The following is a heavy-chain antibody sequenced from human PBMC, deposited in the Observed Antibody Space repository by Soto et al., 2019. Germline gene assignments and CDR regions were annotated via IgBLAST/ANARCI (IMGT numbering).Heavy chain of an antibody. CDR1: GVSFSGYC. V-gene: IGHV4-34*01. CDR2: INHSGST. CDR3: ATRSRYCSGGSCFSGDTDFDY. J-gene: IGHJ4*02. Sequence: PSETLSLTCAVYGVSFSGYCWSWIRQPPGKGLEWIGEINHSGSTNYNPSLKSRVTISVDTSKNQFSLKLSSVTAADTAVYYCATRSRYCSGGSCFSGDTDFDYWGQGTLVTVSS. D-gene: IGHD2-15*01.